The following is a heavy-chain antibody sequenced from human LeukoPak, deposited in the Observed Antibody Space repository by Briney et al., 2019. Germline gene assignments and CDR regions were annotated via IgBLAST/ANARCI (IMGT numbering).Heavy chain of an antibody. J-gene: IGHJ6*03. CDR3: AREGQSLYYYYYYMDV. D-gene: IGHD6-19*01. V-gene: IGHV3-74*01. Sequence: GGSLRLSCAASGFSFSSFAMTWVRQAPGKGLVWVSRINSDGSSTSYADSVKGRFTISRDNAKNTLYLQMNSLRAEDTAVYYCAREGQSLYYYYYYMDVWGKGTTVTVSS. CDR1: GFSFSSFA. CDR2: INSDGSST.